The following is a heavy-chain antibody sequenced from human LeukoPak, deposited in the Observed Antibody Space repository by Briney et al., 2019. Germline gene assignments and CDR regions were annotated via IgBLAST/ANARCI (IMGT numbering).Heavy chain of an antibody. D-gene: IGHD1-26*01. CDR1: GFTFSSYW. CDR2: IKQDGSEK. J-gene: IGHJ4*02. Sequence: GGSLRLSCAASGFTFSSYWMSWVRQAPGKGLEWVANIKQDGSEKYYVDSVKGRFTISRDNAKNSLYLQMNSLRAEDTAVYYCARDFSYSGSYLNFDYWGQGTLVTVSS. V-gene: IGHV3-7*01. CDR3: ARDFSYSGSYLNFDY.